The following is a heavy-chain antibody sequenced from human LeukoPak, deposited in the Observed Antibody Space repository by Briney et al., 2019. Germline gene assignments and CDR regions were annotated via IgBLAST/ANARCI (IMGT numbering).Heavy chain of an antibody. Sequence: ASEKIPCEGSGYTFSDYYIHWVRHAPGQGLVRVGSLNPNVSITEASQKFKDRDTMTKDTSLSTAYMEPGSLRYDDTAMYYCARGYDYIRFSLGIWGRGTMLIVFS. V-gene: IGHV1-2*02. CDR1: GYTFSDYY. CDR3: ARGYDYIRFSLGI. J-gene: IGHJ3*02. CDR2: LNPNVSIT. D-gene: IGHD4/OR15-4a*01.